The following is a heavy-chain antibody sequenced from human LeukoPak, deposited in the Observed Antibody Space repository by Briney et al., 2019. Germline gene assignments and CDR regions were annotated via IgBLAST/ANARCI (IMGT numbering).Heavy chain of an antibody. V-gene: IGHV1-2*02. CDR2: INPNSGGT. J-gene: IGHJ4*02. CDR1: GYTFTGYY. Sequence: ASVKVSCKASGYTFTGYYMHWVRQAPGQGLEWMGWINPNSGGTNYAQKFQGRVTMTRDTSISTAYMELSRLRSDDTAVYYCAKIRGTDYGDSHFDYWGQGTLVTVSS. D-gene: IGHD4-17*01. CDR3: AKIRGTDYGDSHFDY.